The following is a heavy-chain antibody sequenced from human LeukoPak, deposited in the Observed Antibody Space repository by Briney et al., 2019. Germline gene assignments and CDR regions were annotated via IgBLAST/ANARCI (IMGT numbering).Heavy chain of an antibody. CDR1: GFTFSSYG. Sequence: PGGSLRLSCAASGFTFSSYGMHWVRQAPGKGLEWVAVIWYDGSNKYYADSVKGRFTISRDNSKNTLYLQMDSLRAEDTAVYYCAREIFEYYYDSSGYFDYWGQGTLVTVSS. J-gene: IGHJ4*02. CDR2: IWYDGSNK. CDR3: AREIFEYYYDSSGYFDY. D-gene: IGHD3-22*01. V-gene: IGHV3-33*08.